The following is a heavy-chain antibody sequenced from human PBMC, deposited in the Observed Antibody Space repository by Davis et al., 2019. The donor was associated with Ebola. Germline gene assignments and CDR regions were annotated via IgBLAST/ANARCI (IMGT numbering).Heavy chain of an antibody. V-gene: IGHV3-30-3*01. J-gene: IGHJ4*02. CDR1: GFTFSYNA. Sequence: GESLKISCAASGFTFSYNALHWVRQAPGKGLEWVTIISFDGSHRYYSDSVRGRFTISRDNSKNMVYLQMNSLRVDDTAVYFCATGNSSSWIDYWGQGTLVTVSS. CDR2: ISFDGSHR. CDR3: ATGNSSSWIDY. D-gene: IGHD6-13*01.